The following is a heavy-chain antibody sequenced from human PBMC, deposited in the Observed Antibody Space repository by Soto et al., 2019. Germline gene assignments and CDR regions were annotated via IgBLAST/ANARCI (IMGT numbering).Heavy chain of an antibody. CDR1: GFTVSSNY. Sequence: EVQLVESGGGLVQPGGSLRLSCAASGFTVSSNYMSWVRQAPGKGLECVSVIYSGGSTYYADSVRGRFTISRDNSKNTLYLQMSTLRAEDTAVYYCASSLGAAGNRGGQGTLVTVSS. J-gene: IGHJ4*02. CDR3: ASSLGAAGNR. V-gene: IGHV3-66*01. CDR2: IYSGGST. D-gene: IGHD6-13*01.